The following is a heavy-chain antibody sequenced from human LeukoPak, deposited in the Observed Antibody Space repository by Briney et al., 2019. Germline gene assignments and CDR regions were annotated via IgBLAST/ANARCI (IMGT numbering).Heavy chain of an antibody. CDR3: AKGGGSGWPFDY. J-gene: IGHJ4*02. V-gene: IGHV3-23*01. Sequence: GGSLRLSCAASGFTFSSYAMSWVRQAPGKGLEWVSTISGTGGSTYYTDSVKGRFTISRDNSKNTLYLQMNSLRAEDTAVYYCAKGGGSGWPFDYWGQGTLVTVSP. CDR1: GFTFSSYA. CDR2: ISGTGGST. D-gene: IGHD6-19*01.